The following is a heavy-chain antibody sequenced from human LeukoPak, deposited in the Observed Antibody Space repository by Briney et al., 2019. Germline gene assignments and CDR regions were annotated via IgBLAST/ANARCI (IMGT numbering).Heavy chain of an antibody. D-gene: IGHD7-27*01. J-gene: IGHJ5*02. CDR3: ATGTPNWGFNWFDP. CDR1: GYTLTELS. CDR2: FDPEDGET. V-gene: IGHV1-24*01. Sequence: ASVKVSCKVSGYTLTELSMHWVRQAPGKGLERMGGFDPEDGETIYAQKFQGRVTMTEDTSTDTAYMELSSLRSEDTAVYYCATGTPNWGFNWFDPWGQGTLVTVSS.